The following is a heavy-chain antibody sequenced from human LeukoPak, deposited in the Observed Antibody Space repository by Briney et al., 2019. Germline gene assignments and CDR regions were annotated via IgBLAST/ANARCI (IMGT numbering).Heavy chain of an antibody. CDR1: GGSFSGYY. CDR3: ARRWELRWFDP. Sequence: SETLSLTCAVYGGSFSGYYWSWIRQPPGKGLEWIGEINHSGSTNHNPSLKSRVTISVDTSKNQFSLKLSSVTAADTAVYYCARRWELRWFDPWGQGTLVTVSS. D-gene: IGHD1-26*01. CDR2: INHSGST. V-gene: IGHV4-34*01. J-gene: IGHJ5*02.